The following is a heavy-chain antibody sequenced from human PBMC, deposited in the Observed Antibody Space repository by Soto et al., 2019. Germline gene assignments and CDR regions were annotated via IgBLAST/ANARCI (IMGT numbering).Heavy chain of an antibody. J-gene: IGHJ4*02. CDR1: GFTFSSSA. CDR2: ISRGGGST. Sequence: EVQLLESGGGLVQPGGSLRLSCAASGFTFSSSAMRWVRQAPGKGLEWVSAISRGGGSTYYADSVKGRFTISRDNSKNPLYRQRNSVRAVDPAVYYCARRSSGWYFDYWGQGTLVTVSS. V-gene: IGHV3-23*01. CDR3: ARRSSGWYFDY. D-gene: IGHD6-19*01.